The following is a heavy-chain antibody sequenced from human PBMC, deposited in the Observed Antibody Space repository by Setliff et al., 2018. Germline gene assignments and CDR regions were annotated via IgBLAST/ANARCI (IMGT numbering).Heavy chain of an antibody. D-gene: IGHD3-3*01. CDR3: ARDAKTYYDFWSGYEWDYYYYYMDV. Sequence: GESLKISCAASEFIFRSYIVSWVRQPPGKGLEWVANIKQDGSEKYYVDSVKGRFTISRDNAKNSLYLQMNSLRAEDTAVYYCARDAKTYYDFWSGYEWDYYYYYMDVWGKGTTVTVSS. V-gene: IGHV3-7*01. CDR1: EFIFRSYI. J-gene: IGHJ6*03. CDR2: IKQDGSEK.